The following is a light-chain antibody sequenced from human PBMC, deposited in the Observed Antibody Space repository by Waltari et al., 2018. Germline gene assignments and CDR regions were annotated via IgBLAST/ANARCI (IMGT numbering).Light chain of an antibody. CDR2: EVP. CDR1: SSCVGAYNF. V-gene: IGLV2-8*01. J-gene: IGLJ1*01. Sequence: QSALTQPPSASGSPGQSVTISCPATSSCVGAYNFVSWYQQHPGKAPKRLISEVPKRPSGVPDRFSGSKSGITASRTVAGLQAEDEADYYCSSYAGSDNLRVVGTGTMVTVL. CDR3: SSYAGSDNLRV.